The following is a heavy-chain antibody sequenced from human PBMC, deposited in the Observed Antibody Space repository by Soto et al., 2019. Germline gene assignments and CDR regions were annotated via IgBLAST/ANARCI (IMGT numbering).Heavy chain of an antibody. V-gene: IGHV1-69*02. J-gene: IGHJ4*02. CDR1: GDTFNFYT. CDR2: VIPMLRMS. D-gene: IGHD3-10*01. Sequence: QVQLVQSGAEVRKPGSSVKVSCTASGDTFNFYTISWVRQAPGQGLEWMGRVIPMLRMSNYAQKFQGRVTFXXDXATSTAYMALSSLRSDDTAVYYCATNYGSGSTHFDYWGQGTLVTVSS. CDR3: ATNYGSGSTHFDY.